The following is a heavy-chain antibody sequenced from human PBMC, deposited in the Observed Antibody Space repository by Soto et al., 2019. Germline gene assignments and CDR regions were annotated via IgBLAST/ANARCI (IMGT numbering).Heavy chain of an antibody. CDR3: ARDPSIAAAGGPLKWELNPLYNMDV. J-gene: IGHJ6*02. D-gene: IGHD6-13*01. CDR2: IWYDGSNK. V-gene: IGHV3-33*01. Sequence: GGSLRLSCAASGFTFSSYGMHWVRQAPGKGLEWVAVIWYDGSNKYYADSVKGRFTISRDTSKKKLYLQMNSLRAEDTAVYYCARDPSIAAAGGPLKWELNPLYNMDVWGQGTTVTVSS. CDR1: GFTFSSYG.